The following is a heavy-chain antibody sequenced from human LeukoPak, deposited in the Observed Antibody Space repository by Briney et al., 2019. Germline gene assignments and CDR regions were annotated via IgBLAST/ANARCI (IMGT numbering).Heavy chain of an antibody. D-gene: IGHD3-3*01. Sequence: SQTLSLTCTVSGGSISSGGYYWSWIRQHPGKGLEWIGYIYYSGSTYYNPSLKSRVTISVDTSKNQFSLKLSSVTAADTAVYYCARVTYYDFWSGYYKGVFDYWGQGTLVTVSS. V-gene: IGHV4-31*03. CDR1: GGSISSGGYY. CDR2: IYYSGST. CDR3: ARVTYYDFWSGYYKGVFDY. J-gene: IGHJ4*02.